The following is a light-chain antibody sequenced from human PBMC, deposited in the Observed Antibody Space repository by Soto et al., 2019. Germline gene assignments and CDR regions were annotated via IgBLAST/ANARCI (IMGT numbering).Light chain of an antibody. CDR2: GAS. V-gene: IGKV3-15*01. CDR1: QSVSSN. Sequence: EIVMTQSPATLSVSPGERATLSCRASQSVSSNLAWYQQKPGQAPRLLIYGASTRATGISARFSGSGSGTEFTLTIRSLQSEDFAVYYCQQYSNWSPITFGQGTRLEIK. J-gene: IGKJ5*01. CDR3: QQYSNWSPIT.